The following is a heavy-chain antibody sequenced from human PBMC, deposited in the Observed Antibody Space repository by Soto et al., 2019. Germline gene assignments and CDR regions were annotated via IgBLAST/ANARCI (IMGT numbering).Heavy chain of an antibody. CDR1: GGSISSYY. D-gene: IGHD6-19*01. V-gene: IGHV4-59*01. CDR3: ARENSSGNFFDY. Sequence: PSETLSLTCTVSGGSISSYYWSWIRQPPGKGPEWIGYIYYSGSTNYNPSLKSRVTISVDTSKNQFSLKLSSVTAADTAVYYCARENSSGNFFDYWGQGTLVTVSS. CDR2: IYYSGST. J-gene: IGHJ4*02.